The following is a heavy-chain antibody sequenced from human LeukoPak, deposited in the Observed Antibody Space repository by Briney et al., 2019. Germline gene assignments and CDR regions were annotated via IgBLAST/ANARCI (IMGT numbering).Heavy chain of an antibody. J-gene: IGHJ3*02. V-gene: IGHV4-30-2*01. CDR3: ARDVDTAMAGAFDI. Sequence: PSETLSLTCAVSGGSISSGGYSWSWIRQPPGKGLEWIGYIYHSGSTYYNPSLKSRVTISVDRSKNQFSLKLSSVTAADTAVYYCARDVDTAMAGAFDIWGQGTMVTVSS. CDR2: IYHSGST. D-gene: IGHD5-18*01. CDR1: GGSISSGGYS.